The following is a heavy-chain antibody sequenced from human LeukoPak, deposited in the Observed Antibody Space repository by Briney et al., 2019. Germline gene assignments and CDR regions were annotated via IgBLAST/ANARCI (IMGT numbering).Heavy chain of an antibody. J-gene: IGHJ6*02. CDR2: ISSDGSAI. V-gene: IGHV3-48*01. CDR1: GFTFSSYS. D-gene: IGHD4-17*01. CDR3: AKDRVEDYGDYVYYYGMDV. Sequence: GGSLRLSCAASGFTFSSYSMNWVRQAPGKGLEWVSYISSDGSAITYTDSVKGRFTISRDNSKNTLYLQMNSLRAEDTAVYYCAKDRVEDYGDYVYYYGMDVWGQGTTVTVSS.